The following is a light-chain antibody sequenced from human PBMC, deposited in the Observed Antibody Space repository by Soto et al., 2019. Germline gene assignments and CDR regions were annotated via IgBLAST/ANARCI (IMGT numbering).Light chain of an antibody. CDR3: ASWADRLGDVI. Sequence: QSVLTQPPSASGTPGQRVFISCSGSSSNIGGTNYAYWYQQLPGAAPKLLMHSNNLRPSGVPERISGSKSGTSASLAISGLRYEDEAVYYCASWADRLGDVIFGGGTKVTVL. CDR1: SSNIGGTNY. J-gene: IGLJ2*01. V-gene: IGLV1-47*02. CDR2: SNN.